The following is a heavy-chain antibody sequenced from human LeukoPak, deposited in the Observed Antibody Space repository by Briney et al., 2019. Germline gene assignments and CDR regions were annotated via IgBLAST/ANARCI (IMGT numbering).Heavy chain of an antibody. D-gene: IGHD1-7*01. CDR2: IWYDGSNK. V-gene: IGHV3-33*08. Sequence: GTSLRLSCAASGFTFSSYGMHWVRQAPGKGLEWVAVIWYDGSNKYYADSVKGRFTISRDNSKNTLYLQMSSLRAEDTAVYSCARTNWNYYNFDYWGQGTLVTVSS. J-gene: IGHJ4*02. CDR1: GFTFSSYG. CDR3: ARTNWNYYNFDY.